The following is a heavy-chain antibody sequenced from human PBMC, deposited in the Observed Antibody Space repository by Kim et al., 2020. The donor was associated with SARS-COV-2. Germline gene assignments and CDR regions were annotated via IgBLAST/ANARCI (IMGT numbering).Heavy chain of an antibody. Sequence: SGPTLVKPTQTLTLTCTFSGFSLSTSGVGVGWIRQPPGKALEWLALIYWDDDKRYSPSLKSRLSITKDTSKNQVVLTMTNMDPVDTATYYCAHYVATTSGGISYFDYWGQGTLVTVSS. V-gene: IGHV2-5*02. D-gene: IGHD5-12*01. J-gene: IGHJ4*02. CDR1: GFSLSTSGVG. CDR2: IYWDDDK. CDR3: AHYVATTSGGISYFDY.